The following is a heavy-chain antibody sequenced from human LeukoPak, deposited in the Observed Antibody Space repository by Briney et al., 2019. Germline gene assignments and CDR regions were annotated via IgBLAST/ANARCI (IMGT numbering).Heavy chain of an antibody. J-gene: IGHJ4*02. Sequence: SETLSLTCTVSGGSISSSSYYWGWIRQPPGKGLEWIGRIYTSGSTNYNPSLKSRVTISVDTSKNQFSLKLSSVTAADTAVYYCAPLSVDTAMVPSDVFDWGQGTLVTVPS. CDR3: APLSVDTAMVPSDVFD. D-gene: IGHD5-18*01. CDR2: IYTSGST. V-gene: IGHV4-39*07. CDR1: GGSISSSSYY.